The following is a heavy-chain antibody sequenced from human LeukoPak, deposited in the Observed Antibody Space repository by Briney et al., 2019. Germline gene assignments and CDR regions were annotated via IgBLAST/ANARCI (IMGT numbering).Heavy chain of an antibody. Sequence: GASVNVSCTASGSTFTGYYRHWGRQAPGQGLGWMGWINANSGGRNYAQKIQGRVTMTRDTSISTAYMEPSRLSSDDTAVYYCARDHYVFWSGYSFDYWGQGTLVTVSS. V-gene: IGHV1-2*02. CDR3: ARDHYVFWSGYSFDY. CDR1: GSTFTGYY. J-gene: IGHJ4*02. D-gene: IGHD3-3*01. CDR2: INANSGGR.